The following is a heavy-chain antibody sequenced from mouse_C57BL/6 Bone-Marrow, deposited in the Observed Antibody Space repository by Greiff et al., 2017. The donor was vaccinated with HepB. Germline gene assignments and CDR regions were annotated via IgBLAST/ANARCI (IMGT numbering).Heavy chain of an antibody. J-gene: IGHJ1*03. CDR1: GFNIKDDY. CDR3: TPRGWYFDV. CDR2: IDPENGDT. Sequence: EVQRVESGAELVRPGASVKLSCTASGFNIKDDYMHWVKQRPEQGLEWIGWIDPENGDTEYASKFQGKATITADTSSNTAYLQLSSLTSEDTAVYYCTPRGWYFDVWGTGTTVTVSS. V-gene: IGHV14-4*01.